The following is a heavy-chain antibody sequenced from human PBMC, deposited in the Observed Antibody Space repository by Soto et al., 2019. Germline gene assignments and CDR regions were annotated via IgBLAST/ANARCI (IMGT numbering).Heavy chain of an antibody. CDR3: AKSGTTVIYFGQ. CDR2: IGGSGHTT. V-gene: IGHV3-23*01. Sequence: EVQLLESGGGLVQPAGSLRLSCEASGFYFGSYAITWVRQAPGKGLEWVSSIGGSGHTTYYADSVQGRFTISRDDSKKTLYLQMNSLRVDDKAVYYCAKSGTTVIYFGQWGQGRLVSVS. J-gene: IGHJ4*02. CDR1: GFYFGSYA. D-gene: IGHD4-17*01.